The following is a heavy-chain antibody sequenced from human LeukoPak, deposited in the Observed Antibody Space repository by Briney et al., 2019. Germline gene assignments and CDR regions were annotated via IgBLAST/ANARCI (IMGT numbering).Heavy chain of an antibody. CDR1: GGSISSSSYY. J-gene: IGHJ5*02. CDR3: ARETLSGVWFGEFNWFDP. V-gene: IGHV4-39*07. CDR2: IYYSGST. D-gene: IGHD3-10*01. Sequence: SETLSLTCTVSGGSISSSSYYWGWIRQPPGKGLEWIGSIYYSGSTYYNPSLKSRVTISVDTSKNQFSLKLSSVTAADTAVYYCARETLSGVWFGEFNWFDPWGQGTLVTVSS.